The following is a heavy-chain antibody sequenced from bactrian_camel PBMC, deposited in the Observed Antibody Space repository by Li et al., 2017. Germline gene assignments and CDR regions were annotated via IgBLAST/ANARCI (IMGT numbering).Heavy chain of an antibody. CDR2: IDSGGTT. J-gene: IGHJ6*01. Sequence: HVQLVESGGGSVQAGGSLTLSSVIPAYADSARCLGWFRQAPGKEREEIAGIDSGGTTSYAASVKGRFTISQDNAEKSVTLEMNSLKPEDTAMYYCAAFPSGSYLCVSDYVDRGYWGQGTQVTVS. CDR1: AYADSARC. V-gene: IGHV3S53*01. CDR3: AAFPSGSYLCVSDYVDRGY. D-gene: IGHD4*01.